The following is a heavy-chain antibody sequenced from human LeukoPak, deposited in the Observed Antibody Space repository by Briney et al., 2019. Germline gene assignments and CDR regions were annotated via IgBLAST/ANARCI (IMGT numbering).Heavy chain of an antibody. V-gene: IGHV1-24*01. D-gene: IGHD3-3*01. CDR2: FDPEDGET. J-gene: IGHJ6*02. Sequence: GASVKVSCKVSGYTLTELSMHWVRQAPGKGLEWMGGFDPEDGETIYAQKFQGRVTMTEDTSTDTAYMELSSLRSEDTAVYYCARALRFLEFEWPLDYYGMDVWGQGTTVTVSS. CDR3: ARALRFLEFEWPLDYYGMDV. CDR1: GYTLTELS.